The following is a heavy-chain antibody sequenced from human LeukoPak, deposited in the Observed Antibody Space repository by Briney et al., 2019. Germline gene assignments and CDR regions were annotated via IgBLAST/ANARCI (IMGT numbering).Heavy chain of an antibody. D-gene: IGHD3-10*01. J-gene: IGHJ2*01. V-gene: IGHV4-59*01. Sequence: SETLSLTCTVSGGSISSYYWSWIRQPPGKGLEWIGYIYYSGSTNYNPSLKSRVTISVDTSKNQFSLKLSSVTAADTAVYYCARDGYGSGSYAPDLWGRGTLVTVSS. CDR3: ARDGYGSGSYAPDL. CDR1: GGSISSYY. CDR2: IYYSGST.